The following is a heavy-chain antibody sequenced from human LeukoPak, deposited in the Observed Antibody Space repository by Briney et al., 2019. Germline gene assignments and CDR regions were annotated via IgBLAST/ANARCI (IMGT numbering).Heavy chain of an antibody. D-gene: IGHD1-26*01. CDR1: GFTFSSYG. J-gene: IGHJ5*02. CDR3: AKDAYSGSFRWFDP. CDR2: ISYDGSNK. Sequence: QPGGSLRLSCAASGFTFSSYGMHWVRQAPGKGLEWVAVISYDGSNKYYADCVKGRFTISRDNSKNTLYLQMNSLRAEDTAVYYCAKDAYSGSFRWFDPWGQGTLVTVSS. V-gene: IGHV3-30*18.